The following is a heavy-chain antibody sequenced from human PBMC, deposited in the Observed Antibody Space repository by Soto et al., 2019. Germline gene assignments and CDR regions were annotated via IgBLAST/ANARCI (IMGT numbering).Heavy chain of an antibody. CDR1: GFSLSTSGVG. CDR3: AHSRCGGDCLQSYSSHYYYGMDV. J-gene: IGHJ6*02. V-gene: IGHV2-5*02. CDR2: IYWDDDK. D-gene: IGHD2-21*02. Sequence: QITLKESGPTLVRPTQTLTLTCTFSGFSLSTSGVGVGWIRQPPGKALEWLALIYWDDDKRYSPSLKSRLTITKDTSKNQVGLTMTNMDPVDTATYYCAHSRCGGDCLQSYSSHYYYGMDVWGQGTTVTVSS.